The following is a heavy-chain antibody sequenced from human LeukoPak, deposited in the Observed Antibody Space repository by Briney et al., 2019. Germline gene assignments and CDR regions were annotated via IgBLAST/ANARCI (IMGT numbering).Heavy chain of an antibody. Sequence: SETLSLTCTVSSGSISSSSYYWGWIGQPPGKGLEWIGNIYCSGSTYYNPSLKSRVTISVDTSQSQFSLRLSSVTAADTAVYYCARDDSGGFYRNFDYWGQGTLVTVSS. D-gene: IGHD3-22*01. CDR2: IYCSGST. J-gene: IGHJ4*02. CDR1: SGSISSSSYY. V-gene: IGHV4-39*02. CDR3: ARDDSGGFYRNFDY.